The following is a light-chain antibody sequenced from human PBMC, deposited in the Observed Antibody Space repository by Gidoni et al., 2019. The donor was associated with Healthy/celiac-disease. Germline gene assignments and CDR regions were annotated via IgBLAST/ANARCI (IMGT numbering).Light chain of an antibody. J-gene: IGLJ3*02. Sequence: AVLTQPSSLSASPGASARLTCTLRSGINVGTYRIYWYQQQPGSPPQYLLRYKSDSDKQQGSGVPSRFSGSKDASANAGILLISGLQSEDEADYYCMIWHSSAWVFGGGTKLTVL. CDR3: MIWHSSAWV. CDR1: SGINVGTYR. CDR2: YKSDSDK. V-gene: IGLV5-45*02.